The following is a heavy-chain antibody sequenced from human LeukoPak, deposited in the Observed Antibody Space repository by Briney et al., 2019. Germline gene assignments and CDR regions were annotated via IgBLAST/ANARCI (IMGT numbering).Heavy chain of an antibody. CDR2: VSSNSRVI. J-gene: IGHJ4*02. V-gene: IGHV3-48*01. CDR1: EFTFSNYG. Sequence: GGSLRLSCAASEFTFSNYGMNWVRQAPGKGLEWVSYVSSNSRVINYADSVRGRFTISRDNAKNSLYLQMNSLRSEDTAVYYCARSGVGSTASVANDYWGQGTLVTVSS. D-gene: IGHD1-26*01. CDR3: ARSGVGSTASVANDY.